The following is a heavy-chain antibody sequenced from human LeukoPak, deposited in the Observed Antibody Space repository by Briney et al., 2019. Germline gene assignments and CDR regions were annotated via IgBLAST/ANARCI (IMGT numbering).Heavy chain of an antibody. J-gene: IGHJ4*02. V-gene: IGHV4-59*02. CDR3: ARDRGSAGGFDY. D-gene: IGHD6-13*01. CDR2: IYYSGST. CDR1: GGSVSGYY. Sequence: SETLSLTCTVSGGSVSGYYWSWIRQPPGKGLEWIAYIYYSGSTNYNPSLKSRVTISVDTSKNQFSLNLSSVTAADTAVYYCARDRGSAGGFDYWGQGTLVTVSS.